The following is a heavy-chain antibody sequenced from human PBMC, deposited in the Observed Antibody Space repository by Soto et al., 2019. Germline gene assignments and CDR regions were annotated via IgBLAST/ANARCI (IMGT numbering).Heavy chain of an antibody. Sequence: SETLSLTCTVSGGSISSYYWSWIRQPPGKGLEWIGYIYYSGSTNYNPSLKSRVTISVDTSKNQFSLKLSSVTAADTAVYYCARARAGLWFGESYGMDVWGQGTTVTVSS. J-gene: IGHJ6*02. CDR2: IYYSGST. CDR1: GGSISSYY. V-gene: IGHV4-59*01. CDR3: ARARAGLWFGESYGMDV. D-gene: IGHD3-10*01.